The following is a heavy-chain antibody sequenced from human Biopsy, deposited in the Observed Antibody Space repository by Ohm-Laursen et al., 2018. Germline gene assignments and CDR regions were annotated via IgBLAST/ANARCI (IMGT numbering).Heavy chain of an antibody. CDR3: ASAGYNPDWNFDL. J-gene: IGHJ2*01. CDR2: NYFTGRT. Sequence: PSDTLSLTCTVSGRLIDSYYWSWIRQPPGKALEWIGYNYFTGRTSYNPSLKSRATMSVNTSKKKFFHRLSSATAADTAVYYCASAGYNPDWNFDLWGRGTRVTVSS. D-gene: IGHD5-24*01. CDR1: GRLIDSYY. V-gene: IGHV4-59*07.